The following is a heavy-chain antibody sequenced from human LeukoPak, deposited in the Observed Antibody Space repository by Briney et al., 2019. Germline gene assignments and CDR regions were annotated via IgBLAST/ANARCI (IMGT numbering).Heavy chain of an antibody. J-gene: IGHJ5*02. Sequence: ASVKVSCKVSGYTLTELSMHWVRQAPGEGLEWMGGFDPEDGETIYAQKFQGRVTMTRDTSISAAYMELSRLRSDDTAVYYCARDYYDSSGQKRGYNWFDPWSQGTLVTVSS. CDR1: GYTLTELS. V-gene: IGHV1-24*01. D-gene: IGHD3-22*01. CDR2: FDPEDGET. CDR3: ARDYYDSSGQKRGYNWFDP.